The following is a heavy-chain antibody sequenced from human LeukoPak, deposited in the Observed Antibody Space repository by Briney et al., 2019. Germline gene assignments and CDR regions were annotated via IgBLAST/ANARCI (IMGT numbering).Heavy chain of an antibody. V-gene: IGHV3-74*01. Sequence: GGSLRLSCAASGFTFSSYWMHWVHQAPGKGLVWVSSINSAGSGTRYADSVKGRFTISRDNANNTLYLEMNSLRAEDTAVYYCARGTGSPDYWGQGTLVTVSS. CDR1: GFTFSSYW. CDR2: INSAGSGT. CDR3: ARGTGSPDY. J-gene: IGHJ4*02. D-gene: IGHD1-26*01.